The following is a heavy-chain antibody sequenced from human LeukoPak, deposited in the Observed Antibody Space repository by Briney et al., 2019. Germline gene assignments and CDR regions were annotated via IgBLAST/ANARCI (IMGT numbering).Heavy chain of an antibody. Sequence: ASVKVSCKASGYTFTRYGISWVRQAPGQGLEWMGWISAYNGNTNYAQKFQGRVAMTRDTSISTAYMELSRLRSDDTAVYYCAREGQQLVPGDWGQGTLVTVSS. CDR2: ISAYNGNT. D-gene: IGHD6-13*01. CDR1: GYTFTRYG. J-gene: IGHJ4*02. V-gene: IGHV1-18*01. CDR3: AREGQQLVPGD.